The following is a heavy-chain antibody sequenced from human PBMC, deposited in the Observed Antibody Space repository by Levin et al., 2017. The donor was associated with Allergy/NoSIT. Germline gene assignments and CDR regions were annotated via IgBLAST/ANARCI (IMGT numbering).Heavy chain of an antibody. D-gene: IGHD1-14*01. V-gene: IGHV3-72*01. CDR3: VSGTNRGY. CDR1: GISFGDHF. CDR2: ITKRVNNYNT. J-gene: IGHJ4*02. Sequence: GESLKISCAASGISFGDHFMDWVRQAPGQGLEWLGRITKRVNNYNTEYAASVKGRFTISRDDSKNSLYLEMNSLKAEDTAMYYCVSGTNRGYWGQGTLVTVSA.